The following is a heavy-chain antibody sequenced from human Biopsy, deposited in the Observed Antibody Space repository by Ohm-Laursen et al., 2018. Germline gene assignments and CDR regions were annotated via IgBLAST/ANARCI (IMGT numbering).Heavy chain of an antibody. D-gene: IGHD2-2*02. CDR2: ISANGVTT. V-gene: IGHV3-23*01. CDR1: RFTFNNYA. CDR3: AKGGYCSATSCNMDVDY. J-gene: IGHJ4*02. Sequence: SLRLSCAASRFTFNNYAMHWVRQAPGKGLEWVSTISANGVTTFYADSVKGRFTISRDGSSDTLYLQMHSLRADDTALYYCAKGGYCSATSCNMDVDYWGQGALVTVPS.